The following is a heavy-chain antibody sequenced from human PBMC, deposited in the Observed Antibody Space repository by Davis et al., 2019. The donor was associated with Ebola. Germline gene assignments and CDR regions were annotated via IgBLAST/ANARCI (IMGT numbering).Heavy chain of an antibody. CDR2: IWYDGSNK. J-gene: IGHJ6*04. V-gene: IGHV3-33*01. Sequence: GESLKISCAASGFTFSSYGMHWVRQAPGKGLEWVAVIWYDGSNKYYADSVKGRFTISRDNSKNTLYLQMNSLRAEDTAVYYCARSGSSWYGGSGYYYYGMDVWGKGTTVTVSS. CDR1: GFTFSSYG. CDR3: ARSGSSWYGGSGYYYYGMDV. D-gene: IGHD6-13*01.